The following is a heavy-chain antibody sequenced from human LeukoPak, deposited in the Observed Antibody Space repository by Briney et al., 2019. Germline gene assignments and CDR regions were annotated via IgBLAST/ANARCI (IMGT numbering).Heavy chain of an antibody. CDR1: IDSFSNYH. CDR3: ARGQGATVPQVGKNWFDP. V-gene: IGHV4-34*01. D-gene: IGHD1-26*01. CDR2: VNESGGT. Sequence: PSETLSLTCAVYIDSFSNYHWNWIRQTPAKGMEWIGEVNESGGTNISPSLRSRVILSVDTSKNQFSLKLLSVTVADTAIYYCARGQGATVPQVGKNWFDPWGQGTRVTVSS. J-gene: IGHJ5*02.